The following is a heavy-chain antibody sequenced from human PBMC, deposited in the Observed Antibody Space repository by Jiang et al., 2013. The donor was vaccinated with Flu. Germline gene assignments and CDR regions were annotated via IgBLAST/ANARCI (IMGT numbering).Heavy chain of an antibody. Sequence: QLLESGGGVVQPGRSLRLSCAASGFTFSDYGMHWVRQAPGKGLEWVAFIYYDGNNKHYADSVEGRFTISRDNSKNMLYLQMNSLRAEDTALYYCASHYYGSGDYYGMDVWGQGATVTVSS. CDR3: ASHYYGSGDYYGMDV. J-gene: IGHJ6*02. CDR2: IYYDGNNK. CDR1: GFTFSDYG. D-gene: IGHD3-10*01. V-gene: IGHV3-33*03.